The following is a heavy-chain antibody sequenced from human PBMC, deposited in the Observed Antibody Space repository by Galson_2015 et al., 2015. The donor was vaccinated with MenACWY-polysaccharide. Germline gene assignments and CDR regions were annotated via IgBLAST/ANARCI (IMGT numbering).Heavy chain of an antibody. D-gene: IGHD5-18*01. V-gene: IGHV1-46*03. CDR2: INTSGGST. CDR1: GYTFTRYY. J-gene: IGHJ4*02. Sequence: LVKVSCKASGYTFTRYYMHWVRQTPGQGLEWMGIINTSGGSTSYAQKIQGRVTMTRDTSTSTVYMEPSSLRSEDTAVYYCARGRGIQLWWAFDYWGQGTLVTVSS. CDR3: ARGRGIQLWWAFDY.